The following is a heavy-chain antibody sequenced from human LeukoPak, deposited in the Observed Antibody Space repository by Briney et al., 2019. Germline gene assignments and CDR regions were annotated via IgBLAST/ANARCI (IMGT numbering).Heavy chain of an antibody. Sequence: GGSLRLSCAASGFTFSSYGMHWVRQAPGKGLEWVAVISYDGSNKYYADSVKGRFTISRDNSKNTLYLQMNSLRADDTAVYYCAKDRASGWPNAFDIWGQGTMVTVSS. V-gene: IGHV3-30*18. CDR3: AKDRASGWPNAFDI. CDR2: ISYDGSNK. D-gene: IGHD6-19*01. J-gene: IGHJ3*02. CDR1: GFTFSSYG.